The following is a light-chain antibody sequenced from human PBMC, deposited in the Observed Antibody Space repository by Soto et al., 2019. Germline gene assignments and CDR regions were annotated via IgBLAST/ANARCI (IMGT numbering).Light chain of an antibody. J-gene: IGKJ1*01. CDR2: WAS. CDR3: QQYYSTPRT. V-gene: IGKV4-1*01. CDR1: QSVLYSSNNKNY. Sequence: DIVMTHSPDSLAVSLGERATINCKSSQSVLYSSNNKNYLAWYQQKTGQPPNLLIYWASTRESGVPDRFSGSGSGTDFTLTISRLQAEDVAVYYCQQYYSTPRTFGPGTKV.